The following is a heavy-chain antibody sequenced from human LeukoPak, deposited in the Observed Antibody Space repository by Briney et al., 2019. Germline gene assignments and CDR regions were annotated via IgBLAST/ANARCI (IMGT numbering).Heavy chain of an antibody. CDR3: ARKLTMVRGVISWGY. CDR2: INPNSGGT. D-gene: IGHD3-10*01. V-gene: IGHV1-2*02. J-gene: IGHJ4*02. Sequence: GASVKVSCKASGYTFTGYYMHWVRQAPGQGLEWMGWINPNSGGTNYAQKFQGRVTMTRDASISTAYMELRSLRSEDTAVYYCARKLTMVRGVISWGYWGQGTLVTVSS. CDR1: GYTFTGYY.